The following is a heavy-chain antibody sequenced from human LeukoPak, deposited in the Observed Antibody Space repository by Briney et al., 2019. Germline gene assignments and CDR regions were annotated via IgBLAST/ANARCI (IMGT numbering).Heavy chain of an antibody. CDR1: GYTFTGYY. J-gene: IGHJ6*03. Sequence: GAAVKVTCKASGYTFTGYYMHWVRQAPGQGLEWMGWINSNSGGANYAQKFQGRVTMTRDTSISTAYMELSRLRSDDTAVYYCAREREPNMAPLYMDVWGRETRFTVSS. CDR2: INSNSGGA. V-gene: IGHV1-2*02. D-gene: IGHD1-14*01. CDR3: AREREPNMAPLYMDV.